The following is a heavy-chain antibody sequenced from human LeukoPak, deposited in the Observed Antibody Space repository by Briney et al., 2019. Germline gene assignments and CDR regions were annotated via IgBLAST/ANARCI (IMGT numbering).Heavy chain of an antibody. V-gene: IGHV3-23*01. CDR2: ITASCCGP. Sequence: GGSLTLSCAASGFPFSNYAMSWVRQAPGRGLEGVSGITASCCGPFSTDSVKGRFTIARDNSKNMVYLQMDSLTDDDTAVYYCVKDGRTSPPCWGQGTLVTVSS. CDR3: VKDGRTSPPC. CDR1: GFPFSNYA. D-gene: IGHD2-15*01. J-gene: IGHJ4*02.